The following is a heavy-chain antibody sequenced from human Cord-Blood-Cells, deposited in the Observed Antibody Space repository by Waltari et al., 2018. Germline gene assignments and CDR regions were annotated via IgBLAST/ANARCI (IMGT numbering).Heavy chain of an antibody. V-gene: IGHV4-34*01. J-gene: IGHJ1*01. D-gene: IGHD3-22*01. Sequence: QVQLQQWGAGLLKPSETLSLTCAVYGGSFRGYYWSCIRQPPGKGLEWIGEINHSGSTNYNPSLKSRVTISVDTSKNQFSLKLSSVTAADTAVYYCVSITHYYDSSGYYEYFQHWGQGTLVTVSS. CDR3: VSITHYYDSSGYYEYFQH. CDR1: GGSFRGYY. CDR2: INHSGST.